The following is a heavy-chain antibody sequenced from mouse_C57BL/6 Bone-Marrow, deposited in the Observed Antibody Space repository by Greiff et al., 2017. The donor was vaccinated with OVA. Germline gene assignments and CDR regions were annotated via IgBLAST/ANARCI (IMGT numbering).Heavy chain of an antibody. CDR2: INYDGSST. V-gene: IGHV5-16*01. CDR3: AREGSRSMRLRQGYYFDY. J-gene: IGHJ2*01. Sequence: EVMLVESEGGLVQPGSSMKLSCTASGFTFSDYYMAWVRQVPEKGLEWVANINYDGSSTYYLDFLKSRFIISRDNAKNILYLQMSRLKSEDKATSYCAREGSRSMRLRQGYYFDYWGQGTTLTVSS. D-gene: IGHD2-4*01. CDR1: GFTFSDYY.